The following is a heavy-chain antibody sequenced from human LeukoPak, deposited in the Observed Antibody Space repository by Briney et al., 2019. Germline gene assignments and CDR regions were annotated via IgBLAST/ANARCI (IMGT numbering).Heavy chain of an antibody. CDR3: ARTRGRSTNYYYYMDV. CDR2: MNPNSGNT. D-gene: IGHD5/OR15-5a*01. V-gene: IGHV1-8*03. Sequence: ASVKVSCKASGYTLTSYDINWVRQATGQGLEWMGWMNPNSGNTGYAQKFQGRVTITRNTSISTAYMELSSLRSEDTAVYYCARTRGRSTNYYYYMDVWGKGTTVTVSS. J-gene: IGHJ6*03. CDR1: GYTLTSYD.